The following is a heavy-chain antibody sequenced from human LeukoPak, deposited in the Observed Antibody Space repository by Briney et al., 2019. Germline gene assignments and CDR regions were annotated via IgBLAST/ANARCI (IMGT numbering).Heavy chain of an antibody. CDR3: AKSSGWYAAYYYYYMDV. CDR2: ISWNSGSI. V-gene: IGHV3-9*01. CDR1: GFTFDDYA. Sequence: GGSLRLSCAASGFTFDDYAMHWVRQAPGKGLEWVSGISWNSGSIGYADSVKGRFTISRDNAKNSLYLQMNSLRAEDTALYYCAKSSGWYAAYYYYYMDVWGKGTTVTVSS. D-gene: IGHD6-19*01. J-gene: IGHJ6*03.